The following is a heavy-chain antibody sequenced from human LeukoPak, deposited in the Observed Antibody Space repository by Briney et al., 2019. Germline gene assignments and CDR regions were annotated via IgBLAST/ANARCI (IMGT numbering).Heavy chain of an antibody. Sequence: SETLSLTCTVSGGSINNYYWSWIRQPAGKGLEWIGRIYTRGSTNYNPSLKSRVTMSVDTSKNQFSLKLSSVPAADTAVYYCARGRYCSADICSGGDAFDIWGQGTMVSVSS. CDR3: ARGRYCSADICSGGDAFDI. CDR2: IYTRGST. CDR1: GGSINNYY. V-gene: IGHV4-4*07. D-gene: IGHD2-15*01. J-gene: IGHJ3*02.